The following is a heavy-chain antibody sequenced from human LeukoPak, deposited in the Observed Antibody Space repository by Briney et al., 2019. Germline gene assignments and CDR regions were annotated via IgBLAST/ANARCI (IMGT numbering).Heavy chain of an antibody. CDR1: GGSISSYY. CDR3: ARASGYYSLPFDY. Sequence: SETLSLTCTVSGGSISSYYWSWIRQPPGKGLEWIGYIYYSGSTNFNPSLKSRVTISVDTSKNQFSLKLSSVTAADTAVYYCARASGYYSLPFDYWGQGTLVTVSS. J-gene: IGHJ4*02. D-gene: IGHD3-22*01. CDR2: IYYSGST. V-gene: IGHV4-59*01.